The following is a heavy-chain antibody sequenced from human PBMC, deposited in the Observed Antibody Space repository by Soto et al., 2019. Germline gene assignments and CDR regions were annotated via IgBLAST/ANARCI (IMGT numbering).Heavy chain of an antibody. Sequence: PSETLSLTCIVSGDSINSTSYYWGWIRQPPGQGLEWIASIYFSGSTYNNPSLKSRLTVSVDTPKSQFSLKLSSVTAADTALYYCARQRIVAAGTFVDYWGQGSLVTVSS. D-gene: IGHD6-13*01. CDR2: IYFSGST. CDR1: GDSINSTSYY. V-gene: IGHV4-39*01. J-gene: IGHJ4*02. CDR3: ARQRIVAAGTFVDY.